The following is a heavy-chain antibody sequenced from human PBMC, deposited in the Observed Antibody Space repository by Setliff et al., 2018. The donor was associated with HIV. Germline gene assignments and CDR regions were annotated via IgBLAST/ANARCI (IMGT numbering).Heavy chain of an antibody. V-gene: IGHV4-31*01. CDR3: ARVRTGDRSFDF. J-gene: IGHJ4*02. Sequence: KPSETLSLTCTVSGASITSGYYWSWVRQRPGRGLEWIGHIYYRGDTYYSPSLKSQLAISVDTSKMQFSLTVTSMTAADTAVYYCARVRTGDRSFDFWGQGTLVTVSS. CDR2: IYYRGDT. CDR1: GASITSGYY. D-gene: IGHD1-1*01.